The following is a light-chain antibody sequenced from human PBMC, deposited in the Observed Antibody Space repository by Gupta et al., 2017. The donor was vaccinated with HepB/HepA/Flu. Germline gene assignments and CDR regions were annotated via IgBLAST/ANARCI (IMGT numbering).Light chain of an antibody. CDR3: MQGSHWPFT. V-gene: IGKV2-30*02. CDR1: QSLVHSDGNTY. J-gene: IGKJ2*01. Sequence: DVVMTQSPLPLPVPLGKPASISCRSSQSLVHSDGNTYLHWFQQRPGQSPRRLIYKVSNRDSGVPDRFSGSGSGTDFTLEISRVEAEDVGVYYCMQGSHWPFTFGQGTKLEMK. CDR2: KVS.